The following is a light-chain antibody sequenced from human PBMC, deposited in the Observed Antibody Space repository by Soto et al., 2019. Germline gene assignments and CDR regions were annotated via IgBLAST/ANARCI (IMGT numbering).Light chain of an antibody. V-gene: IGKV3-20*01. CDR1: QSIGSSY. Sequence: EIVLTQSPGTLSLSPGESATLSCRASQSIGSSYLAWYQQKPGQAPRLLISAAYSRASGIPGRFSGSGSGTDFTLNIRSLEPEDFGVYYCQHYGGPFTFGPGSKVDI. CDR2: AAY. CDR3: QHYGGPFT. J-gene: IGKJ3*01.